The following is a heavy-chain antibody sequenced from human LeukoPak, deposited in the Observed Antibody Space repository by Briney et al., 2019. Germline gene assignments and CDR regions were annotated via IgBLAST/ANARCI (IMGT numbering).Heavy chain of an antibody. Sequence: PGGSLRLSCAASGFTFSSYWMSWFRQAPGKGLEWVANIKQDGSEKYYVDSVKGRFTISRDNAKNSLYLQMNSLRAEDTAVYYCASYHRDFDWLPPFAFDIWGQGTMVTVSS. J-gene: IGHJ3*02. D-gene: IGHD3-9*01. CDR3: ASYHRDFDWLPPFAFDI. V-gene: IGHV3-7*01. CDR2: IKQDGSEK. CDR1: GFTFSSYW.